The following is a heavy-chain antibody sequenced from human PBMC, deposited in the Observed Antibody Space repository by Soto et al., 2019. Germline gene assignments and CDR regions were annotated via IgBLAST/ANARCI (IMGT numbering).Heavy chain of an antibody. CDR1: CASLSGYY. CDR2: IYNSGST. Sequence: LTGSGSCASLSGYYWSWIRQPPGKGLEWIGYIYNSGSTNYNPSLKSRVTISVDTSKNQFSLKLGYVTAADTAVYYCARHFYDSDGYYSDDYWGQGALVIVSS. CDR3: ARHFYDSDGYYSDDY. D-gene: IGHD3-22*01. V-gene: IGHV4-59*01. J-gene: IGHJ4*02.